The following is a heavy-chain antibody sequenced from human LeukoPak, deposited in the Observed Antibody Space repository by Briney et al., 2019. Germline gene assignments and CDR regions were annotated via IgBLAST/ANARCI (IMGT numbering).Heavy chain of an antibody. J-gene: IGHJ4*02. D-gene: IGHD6-19*01. V-gene: IGHV3-23*01. Sequence: SGGSLRLSCADSGFTISTYAMSWVRQAPGKGLEWVSSISGSGDSTYYAGSVKGRFTISRDNSKNTLYLQMHSLRAEDTAVYYCARDSRPQRIAVLDYWGQGTLVTVSS. CDR3: ARDSRPQRIAVLDY. CDR2: ISGSGDST. CDR1: GFTISTYA.